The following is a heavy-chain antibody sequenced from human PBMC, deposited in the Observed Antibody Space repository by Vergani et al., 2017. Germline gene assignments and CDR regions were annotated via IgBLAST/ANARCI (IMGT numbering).Heavy chain of an antibody. Sequence: QVQLVQSGAEVKKPGASVKVSCKASGYTFTSYAMHWVRQAPGQRLEWMGWINAGNGNTKYSQKFQGRVTITRDTSASTAYMELSSLRSEDTAVYYCAREKPLGIAVADINWFDPWGQGTLVTVSS. CDR2: INAGNGNT. D-gene: IGHD6-19*01. CDR1: GYTFTSYA. V-gene: IGHV1-3*01. CDR3: AREKPLGIAVADINWFDP. J-gene: IGHJ5*02.